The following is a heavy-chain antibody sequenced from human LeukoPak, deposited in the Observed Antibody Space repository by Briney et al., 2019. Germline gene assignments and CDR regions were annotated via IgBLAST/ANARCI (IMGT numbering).Heavy chain of an antibody. J-gene: IGHJ4*02. CDR3: AKSYNGYESKPDY. D-gene: IGHD5-12*01. Sequence: GGSLRLSFAASGFTFSSYAMSWVRKAPGKGLEWVSSISNSGGRTFYTDSVKGRFTISRDNSKITLYLQMNSLRAEDTAVYYCAKSYNGYESKPDYWGQGTLVTVSS. V-gene: IGHV3-23*01. CDR1: GFTFSSYA. CDR2: ISNSGGRT.